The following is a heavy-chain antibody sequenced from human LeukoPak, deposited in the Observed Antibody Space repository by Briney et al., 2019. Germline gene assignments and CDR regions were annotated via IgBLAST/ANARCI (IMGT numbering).Heavy chain of an antibody. V-gene: IGHV1-8*01. Sequence: GASVKVSCKASGYTFTSYDINWVRQATGQGLEWMGWMNPNSGNTGYAQKFQGRVTMTRNTSISTAYMELSSLRSEDTAVYYCARVLSRRRPTQDTFAGYWGPGTLVTVSS. J-gene: IGHJ4*02. D-gene: IGHD3-16*01. CDR3: ARVLSRRRPTQDTFAGY. CDR1: GYTFTSYD. CDR2: MNPNSGNT.